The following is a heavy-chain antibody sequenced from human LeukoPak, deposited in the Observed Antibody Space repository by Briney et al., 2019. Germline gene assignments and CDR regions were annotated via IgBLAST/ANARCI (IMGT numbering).Heavy chain of an antibody. CDR3: GKDPNGDYVGGHWFDP. D-gene: IGHD4-17*01. J-gene: IGHJ5*02. CDR1: GGTFSSYA. CDR2: ISTYNGNT. V-gene: IGHV1-18*01. Sequence: ASVKVSCKASGGTFSSYAISWVRQAPGQGLEWMGWISTYNGNTNYAQKFQGRVTMTTDTSTSTVYMDLRSLTSDDTAVYYCGKDPNGDYVGGHWFDPWGQGTLVTVSS.